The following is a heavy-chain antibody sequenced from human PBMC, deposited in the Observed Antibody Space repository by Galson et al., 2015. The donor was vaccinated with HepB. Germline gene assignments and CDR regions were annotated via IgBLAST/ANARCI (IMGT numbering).Heavy chain of an antibody. Sequence: TLSLTCSVSSTSIRGHYWSWVRQPPGKGLEWIGYVTYDGVTNFNPALKSRVTLSADTSKRQFSLKLSSLTAANTAVYYCARVLFSGPDCNPSYFYGLDVWGQGTAVTVSS. J-gene: IGHJ6*02. CDR2: VTYDGVT. D-gene: IGHD1-14*01. V-gene: IGHV4-59*11. CDR3: ARVLFSGPDCNPSYFYGLDV. CDR1: STSIRGHY.